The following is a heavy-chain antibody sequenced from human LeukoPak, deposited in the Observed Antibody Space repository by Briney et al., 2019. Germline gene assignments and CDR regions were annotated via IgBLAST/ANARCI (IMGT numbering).Heavy chain of an antibody. CDR1: GFTFSSYA. CDR2: ISGSGGST. J-gene: IGHJ6*02. D-gene: IGHD2-2*01. Sequence: GGSLRLSCAASGFTFSSYAMSWVRQAPGRGLEWVSAISGSGGSTYYADSVKGRFTISRDNSKNTLYLRMNSLRAEDTAVYYCAKVRDIVVVPAAIRSYGMDVWGQGTTVTVSS. V-gene: IGHV3-23*01. CDR3: AKVRDIVVVPAAIRSYGMDV.